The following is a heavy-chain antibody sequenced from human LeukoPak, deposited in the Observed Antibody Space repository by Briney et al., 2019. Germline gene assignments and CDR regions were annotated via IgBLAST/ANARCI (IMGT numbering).Heavy chain of an antibody. J-gene: IGHJ3*02. Sequence: ASVKVSCKASGYTFTSYGISWVRQAPGQGLEWMGWISAYNGNTNYAQKLQGRVTMTTDTSTSTAYMELRSLRSDDTAVYYCARDVTVNLVFDFDIWGQGTMVTVSS. CDR1: GYTFTSYG. CDR3: ARDVTVNLVFDFDI. D-gene: IGHD4-17*01. V-gene: IGHV1-18*01. CDR2: ISAYNGNT.